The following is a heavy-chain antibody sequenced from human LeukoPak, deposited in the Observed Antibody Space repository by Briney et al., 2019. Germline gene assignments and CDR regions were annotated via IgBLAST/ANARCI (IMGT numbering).Heavy chain of an antibody. CDR1: GGSFSGYY. D-gene: IGHD3-10*01. J-gene: IGHJ4*02. CDR2: INHSGST. CDR3: ARGVIFDY. Sequence: SETLSLTCAVYGGSFSGYYWSWIRQPPGKGLEWIGEINHSGSTNYNPSLKSRVTISVDTSKNQFSLKLSSVTAADTAVYYCARGVIFDYWGQGTLVTVSS. V-gene: IGHV4-34*01.